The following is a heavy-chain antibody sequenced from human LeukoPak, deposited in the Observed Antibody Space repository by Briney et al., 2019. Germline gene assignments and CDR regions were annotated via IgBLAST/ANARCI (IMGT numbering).Heavy chain of an antibody. Sequence: HPGGSLRLSCAASGVIFSSDAMSWVRQAPGKGLEWVSLITKSGDSTYYADSVKGRFTISRDNSKNTVYLQMNNLRAEDTAIYYCAKGAGYCSSISCTGYSGYDFRFDDWGQGTLVTVSS. V-gene: IGHV3-23*01. J-gene: IGHJ4*02. CDR3: AKGAGYCSSISCTGYSGYDFRFDD. CDR2: ITKSGDST. CDR1: GVIFSSDA. D-gene: IGHD5-12*01.